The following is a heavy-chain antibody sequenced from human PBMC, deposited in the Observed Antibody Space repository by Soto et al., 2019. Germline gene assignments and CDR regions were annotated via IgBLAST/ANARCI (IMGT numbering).Heavy chain of an antibody. CDR2: IYYSGST. CDR3: ARGLELPSFDY. J-gene: IGHJ4*02. D-gene: IGHD1-7*01. Sequence: QVQLQESGPGLVKPSETLSLTCTVSGGSISSYYWSWIRQPPGKGLEWIGYIYYSGSTNYNPSLTSRVTISVDTSKNQFSLKLSSVTAADTAVYYCARGLELPSFDYWGQGTLVTVSS. V-gene: IGHV4-59*01. CDR1: GGSISSYY.